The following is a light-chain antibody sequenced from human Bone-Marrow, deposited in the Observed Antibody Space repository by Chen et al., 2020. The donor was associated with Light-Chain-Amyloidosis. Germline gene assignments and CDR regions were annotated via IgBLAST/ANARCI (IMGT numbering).Light chain of an antibody. Sequence: EILLTQSPGTLSLSPGERVTLSCRASQSVTGSHLAWYQQKPGQAPRLLIYAASTRATGVPDRFRGSGSVTDFTLTIGRLEPEDFAVYYCQQYATSPWTFGRGTKVEMK. J-gene: IGKJ1*01. CDR1: QSVTGSH. CDR3: QQYATSPWT. V-gene: IGKV3-20*01. CDR2: AAS.